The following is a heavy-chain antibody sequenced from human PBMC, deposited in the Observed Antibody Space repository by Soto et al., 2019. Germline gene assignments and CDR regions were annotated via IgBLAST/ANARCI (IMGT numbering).Heavy chain of an antibody. J-gene: IGHJ4*02. D-gene: IGHD1-26*01. CDR3: ARPPERALCFDY. V-gene: IGHV4-39*01. CDR1: SGANGNSTDY. Sequence: TLSLTCTVTSGANGNSTDYWAWLRQPPGKGLDWIGSISYGGTTYYNPSLKSRVTISVDTSKNQFSLKLSSVTAADTAVYYCARPPERALCFDYWGQGTLVTVSS. CDR2: ISYGGTT.